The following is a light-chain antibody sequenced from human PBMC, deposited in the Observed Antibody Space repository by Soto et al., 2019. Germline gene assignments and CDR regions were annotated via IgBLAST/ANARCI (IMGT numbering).Light chain of an antibody. J-gene: IGKJ1*01. CDR1: LSILDRSKNKYY. CDR3: QQYFTSPWT. V-gene: IGKV4-1*01. CDR2: WAS. Sequence: DIVMTQSPDSLAVSLGERATFNCKSSLSILDRSKNKYYLAWYQQKSGQPPKLLVYWASLSEPGVPDRFTCSGSGADFILTISSLQAGDVAVYYCQQYFTSPWTFGQGTKVEI.